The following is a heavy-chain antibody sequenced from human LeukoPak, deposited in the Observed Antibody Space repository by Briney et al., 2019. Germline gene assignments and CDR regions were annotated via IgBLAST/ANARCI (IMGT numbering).Heavy chain of an antibody. CDR3: ARSSLPYFDWLPWGAFHI. D-gene: IGHD3-9*01. CDR1: GYTFTSYD. Sequence: ASVKVSCKASGYTFTSYDINWVRQATGQGLEWRGWMNPNSGNTGYAQKFQGRVTMTRNTSISTAYMELSSLRSEDTAVCYFARSSLPYFDWLPWGAFHIWRKRTMVTVSS. CDR2: MNPNSGNT. V-gene: IGHV1-8*01. J-gene: IGHJ3*02.